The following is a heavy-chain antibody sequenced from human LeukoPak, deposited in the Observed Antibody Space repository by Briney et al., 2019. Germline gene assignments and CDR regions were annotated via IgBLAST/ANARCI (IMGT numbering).Heavy chain of an antibody. CDR1: GFIFSSYG. CDR2: IKQDGSEK. Sequence: GGSLRLSCAASGFIFSSYGMNWVRQAPGKGLEWVASIKQDGSEKYYVDSVKGRFTISRDNAKNSLYLQMNSLRVEDTAVYYCARDGTSIVGSLDYWGQGTLVTVSS. D-gene: IGHD1-26*01. CDR3: ARDGTSIVGSLDY. V-gene: IGHV3-7*05. J-gene: IGHJ4*02.